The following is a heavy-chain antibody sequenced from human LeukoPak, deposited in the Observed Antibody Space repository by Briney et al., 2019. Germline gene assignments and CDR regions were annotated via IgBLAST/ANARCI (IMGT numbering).Heavy chain of an antibody. CDR2: ISGSGGST. CDR3: AKALYSYGTFDY. CDR1: GFSVSTKY. Sequence: SGGSLRLSCAVSGFSVSTKYMNWVRQAPGMGLEWVSAISGSGGSTYYADSVKGRFTISRDNSKNTLYLQMNSLRAEDTAVYYCAKALYSYGTFDYWGQGTLVTVSS. J-gene: IGHJ4*02. D-gene: IGHD5-18*01. V-gene: IGHV3-23*01.